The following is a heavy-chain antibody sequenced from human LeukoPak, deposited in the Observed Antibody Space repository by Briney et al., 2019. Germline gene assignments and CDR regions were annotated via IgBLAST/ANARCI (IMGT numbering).Heavy chain of an antibody. V-gene: IGHV4-4*02. CDR1: GGSITNTNY. J-gene: IGHJ4*02. CDR3: AREGGPYRALDY. CDR2: VNLQGST. Sequence: SSETLSLTCGVSGGSITNTNYWTWDRQPPGKGLEWIGEVNLQGSTNYNPSLMGRVAIAVDTSENHISLQLTSVTAADTAVYYCAREGGPYRALDYSGQGTLVTVSS.